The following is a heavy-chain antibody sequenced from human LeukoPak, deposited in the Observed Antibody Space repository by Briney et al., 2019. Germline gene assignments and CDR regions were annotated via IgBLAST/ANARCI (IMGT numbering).Heavy chain of an antibody. J-gene: IGHJ4*02. D-gene: IGHD2-15*01. V-gene: IGHV3-23*01. CDR1: GFTFSSYA. CDR2: ISGSGSDT. Sequence: PGGSLRLSCGGSGFTFSSYAMSWVRQAPGKGLEWVSAISGSGSDTFYANSVKGRFTISRDNSKNTLYLQMNSLRAEDTSVYYFAKGGGSSWSTHSDYWGQGTLVTVSS. CDR3: AKGGGSSWSTHSDY.